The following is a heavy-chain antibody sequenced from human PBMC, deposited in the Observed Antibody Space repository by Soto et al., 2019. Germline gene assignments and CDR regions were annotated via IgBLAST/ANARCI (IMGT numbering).Heavy chain of an antibody. CDR3: ARVYYDFWSGYNHFDY. Sequence: SETLSLTCAVYGGSFSGYYWSWIRQPPGKGLEWIGEINHSGSTNYNPSLKSRVTISVDTSKNQFSLKLSSVTAADTAVYYCARVYYDFWSGYNHFDYWGQGTLVTAPQ. CDR1: GGSFSGYY. CDR2: INHSGST. J-gene: IGHJ4*02. D-gene: IGHD3-3*01. V-gene: IGHV4-34*01.